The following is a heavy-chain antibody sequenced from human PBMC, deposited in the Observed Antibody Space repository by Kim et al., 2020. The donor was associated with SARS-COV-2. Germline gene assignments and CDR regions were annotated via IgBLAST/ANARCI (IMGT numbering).Heavy chain of an antibody. Sequence: GGSLRLSCAASGFTVSSNYMSWVRQAPGKGLEWVSVIYSGGSTYYADSVKGRITISRDNSKNTLYLQMNSLRAEDTAVYYCARDLGDYGMDVWGQGTTVTVSS. D-gene: IGHD3-16*01. CDR2: IYSGGST. J-gene: IGHJ6*02. V-gene: IGHV3-53*01. CDR1: GFTVSSNY. CDR3: ARDLGDYGMDV.